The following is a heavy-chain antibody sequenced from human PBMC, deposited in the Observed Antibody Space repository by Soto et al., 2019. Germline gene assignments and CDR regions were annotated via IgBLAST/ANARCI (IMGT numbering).Heavy chain of an antibody. V-gene: IGHV3-30*04. J-gene: IGHJ4*02. Sequence: QVHLVESGGGVVQPGRSLTLSCAASGVTFNSYAMHWVRQAPGKGLEWVAIVSYDGSYKYYADSVKGRFTISRDNSNNTLYLQMNSVRTEDTAVYYCAKDRGRYCSGGSCYLFDSWGQGSLVTVSS. CDR3: AKDRGRYCSGGSCYLFDS. D-gene: IGHD2-15*01. CDR1: GVTFNSYA. CDR2: VSYDGSYK.